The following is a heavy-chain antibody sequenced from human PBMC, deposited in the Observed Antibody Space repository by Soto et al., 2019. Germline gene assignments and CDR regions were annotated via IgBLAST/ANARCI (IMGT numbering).Heavy chain of an antibody. CDR1: GYTFTSYY. V-gene: IGHV1-46*03. D-gene: IGHD3-3*01. J-gene: IGHJ3*02. CDR3: PRVPRGYCDFWSGYPLTAFDI. CDR2: INPSGGST. Sequence: ASVKVSCKASGYTFTSYYMHWVRQAPGQGREWMRIINPSGGSTSYAKKFQGRVTMTRDTSPRTVYMELSSLRSEDTAGYYCPRVPRGYCDFWSGYPLTAFDIWGQGTMVTVSS.